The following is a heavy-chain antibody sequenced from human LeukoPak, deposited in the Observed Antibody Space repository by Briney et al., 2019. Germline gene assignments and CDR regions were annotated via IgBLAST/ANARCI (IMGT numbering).Heavy chain of an antibody. V-gene: IGHV4-61*02. J-gene: IGHJ6*03. D-gene: IGHD2-21*01. Sequence: SETLSLTCTVCGGSISSGSYYWSWIRQPAGKGLEWIGRIYTSGSTNYNPSLKSRVTISVDTSKNQFSLKLSSVTAADTAVYYCARLGGDIYYYYMDVWGKGTTVTISS. CDR1: GGSISSGSYY. CDR2: IYTSGST. CDR3: ARLGGDIYYYYMDV.